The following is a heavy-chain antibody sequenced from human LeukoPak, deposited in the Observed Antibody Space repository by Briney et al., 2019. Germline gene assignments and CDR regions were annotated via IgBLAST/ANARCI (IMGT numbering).Heavy chain of an antibody. Sequence: ASVKVSCKASGYTFTSYDINWVRQATGQGLEWMGWMNPNSGNTGYAQKFQGRVTMTRNTSISTAYMELSSLRSEDTAVYYCARGLGITIFRVVIKYYFDYWGQGTLVTVSS. V-gene: IGHV1-8*01. CDR2: MNPNSGNT. CDR3: ARGLGITIFRVVIKYYFDY. CDR1: GYTFTSYD. J-gene: IGHJ4*02. D-gene: IGHD3-3*01.